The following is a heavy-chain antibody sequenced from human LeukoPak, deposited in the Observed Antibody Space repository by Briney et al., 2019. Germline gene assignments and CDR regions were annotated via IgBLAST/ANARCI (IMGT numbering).Heavy chain of an antibody. CDR2: ISYDGSNK. J-gene: IGHJ3*02. V-gene: IGHV3-30*09. D-gene: IGHD3-3*01. CDR3: AKDVRQIRDFWSGNNPAPDDAFDI. Sequence: GGSLRLSCAASGFTFSSYAMHWVRQAPGKGLEWVAVISYDGSNKYYADSVKGRFAISRDNSKNTLYLQMNRLRAEDTAVYYCAKDVRQIRDFWSGNNPAPDDAFDIWGQGTMVTVSS. CDR1: GFTFSSYA.